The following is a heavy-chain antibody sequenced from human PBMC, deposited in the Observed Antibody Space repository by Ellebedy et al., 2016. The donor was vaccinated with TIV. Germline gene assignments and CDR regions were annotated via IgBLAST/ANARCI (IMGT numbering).Heavy chain of an antibody. J-gene: IGHJ6*03. V-gene: IGHV3-21*01. CDR1: GFTFSSYS. CDR2: ISSSSSYI. D-gene: IGHD3-22*01. Sequence: GESLKISXAASGFTFSSYSMNWVRQAPGKGLEWVSSISSSSSYIYYADSVKGRFTISRDNAKNSLYLQMNSLRAEDTAVNYCARDSTDSSGYYHYYYYYMDVWGKGTTVTVSS. CDR3: ARDSTDSSGYYHYYYYYMDV.